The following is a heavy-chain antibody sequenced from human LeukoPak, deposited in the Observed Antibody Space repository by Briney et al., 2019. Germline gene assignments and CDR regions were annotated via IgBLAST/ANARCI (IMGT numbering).Heavy chain of an antibody. CDR2: IYYSGST. CDR3: ARDSTTYYYDSSAYKYYYYYYMDV. Sequence: SETLSLTCTVSGGSISSYYWSWIRQPPGKGLEWIGYIYYSGSTNYNPSLKSRVTISVDTSKNQFSLKLSSVTAADTAVYYCARDSTTYYYDSSAYKYYYYYYMDVWGKGATVTISS. CDR1: GGSISSYY. D-gene: IGHD3-22*01. J-gene: IGHJ6*03. V-gene: IGHV4-59*01.